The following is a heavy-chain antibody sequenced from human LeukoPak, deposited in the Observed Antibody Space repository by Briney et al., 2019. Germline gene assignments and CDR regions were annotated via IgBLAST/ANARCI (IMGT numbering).Heavy chain of an antibody. J-gene: IGHJ6*04. D-gene: IGHD2-2*01. Sequence: ASVKVSCKASGYTFTGYYMHWVRQAPGQGLEWMGWISAYNGNTNYAQKLQGRVTMTTDTSTSTAYMELRSLRSDDTAVYYCARDYCSSTSCYGARLDVWGKGTTVTVYS. CDR1: GYTFTGYY. CDR3: ARDYCSSTSCYGARLDV. V-gene: IGHV1-18*04. CDR2: ISAYNGNT.